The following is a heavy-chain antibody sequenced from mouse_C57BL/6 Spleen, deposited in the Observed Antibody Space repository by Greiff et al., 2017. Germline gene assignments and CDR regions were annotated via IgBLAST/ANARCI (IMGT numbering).Heavy chain of an antibody. J-gene: IGHJ4*01. CDR3: ARDSAYYSNYEDAMDY. D-gene: IGHD2-5*01. V-gene: IGHV1-55*01. CDR2: IYPGSGST. Sequence: QVQLQQPGAELVNPGASLKRSCKPSGYTFTSYWITWVKQRPGQGLAWIGDIYPGSGSTNYNEKFKSKAALTVATSSSTAYMQLRSLTSEDSAVYYCARDSAYYSNYEDAMDYWGQGTSVTVSS. CDR1: GYTFTSYW.